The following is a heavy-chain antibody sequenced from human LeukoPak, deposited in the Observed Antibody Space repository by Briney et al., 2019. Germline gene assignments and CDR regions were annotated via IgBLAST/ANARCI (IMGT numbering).Heavy chain of an antibody. J-gene: IGHJ3*02. CDR1: GGSISSSSYY. D-gene: IGHD6-19*01. Sequence: SSATLSLTCTVSGGSISSSSYYWGWIRQPPGKGLEWIGSIYYSGSTYYNPPLKSRVTISVDTSKNQFSLKLSSVTAADTAVYYCARSMYSSGWYVGAFDIWGQGTMVTVSS. CDR3: ARSMYSSGWYVGAFDI. V-gene: IGHV4-39*01. CDR2: IYYSGST.